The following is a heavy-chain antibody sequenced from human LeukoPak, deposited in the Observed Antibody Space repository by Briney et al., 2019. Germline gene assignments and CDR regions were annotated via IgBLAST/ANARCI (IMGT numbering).Heavy chain of an antibody. CDR1: GFTFSSYA. Sequence: PGGSLRLSCAASGFTFSSYAMHWVRQAPGKGLEWVAVISYDGSNKYYADSVKGRFTISRDSSKNTLYLQMNSLRAEDTAVYYCAKDPRGSYGYDAFDIWGQGTMATVSS. J-gene: IGHJ3*02. V-gene: IGHV3-30-3*01. CDR3: AKDPRGSYGYDAFDI. CDR2: ISYDGSNK. D-gene: IGHD1-26*01.